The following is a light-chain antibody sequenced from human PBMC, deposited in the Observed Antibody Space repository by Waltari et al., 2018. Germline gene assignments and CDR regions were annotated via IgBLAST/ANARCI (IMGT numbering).Light chain of an antibody. J-gene: IGKJ2*01. CDR1: QSLTKRY. CDR2: GAS. CDR3: QQYGSSILYT. V-gene: IGKV3-20*01. Sequence: VLTQSPDTLSLSPGERATVSCRASQSLTKRYLAWYQQKPGQAPRLLIYGASSRAAGIPDRFSGNGSGTDFTLTISRLEPEDFAVYYCQQYGSSILYTFGQGTKLEIK.